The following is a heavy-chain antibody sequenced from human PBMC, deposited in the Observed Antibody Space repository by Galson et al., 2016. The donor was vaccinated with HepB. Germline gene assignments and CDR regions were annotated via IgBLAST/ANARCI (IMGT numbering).Heavy chain of an antibody. V-gene: IGHV3-53*01. CDR2: IYSGGST. CDR3: ARDIGP. J-gene: IGHJ5*02. CDR1: GFTVNNNY. Sequence: SLRLSCAASGFTVNNNYMRRVRQAPGKGLEWVSLIYSGGSTSFADSVKGRFTISRDISKNTLYLQMNSLRVEDTAVYFCARDIGPVGQGTLVTFSS.